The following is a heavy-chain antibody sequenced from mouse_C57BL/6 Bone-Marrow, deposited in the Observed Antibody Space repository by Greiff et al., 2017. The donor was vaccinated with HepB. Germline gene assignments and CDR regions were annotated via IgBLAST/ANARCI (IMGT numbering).Heavy chain of an antibody. Sequence: EVKLMESGPELVKPGASVKISCKASGYSFTDYNMNWVKQSNGKSLEWIGVINPNYGTTSYNQKFKGKATLTVDQSSSTAYMQLNSLTSEDSAVYYCARGVYGDGPYYFDYWGKGTTLTVSS. CDR1: GYSFTDYN. D-gene: IGHD2-13*01. J-gene: IGHJ2*01. V-gene: IGHV1-39*01. CDR2: INPNYGTT. CDR3: ARGVYGDGPYYFDY.